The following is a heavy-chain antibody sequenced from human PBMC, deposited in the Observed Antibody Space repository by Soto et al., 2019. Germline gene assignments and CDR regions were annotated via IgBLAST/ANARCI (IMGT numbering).Heavy chain of an antibody. V-gene: IGHV3-23*01. CDR1: GFTFSSYA. J-gene: IGHJ6*02. CDR2: ISGSGGST. CDR3: AKGRSSGWYDYYYGMDV. D-gene: IGHD6-19*01. Sequence: EVQLLESGGGLVQPGGSLRLSCAASGFTFSSYAMSWVRQAPGKGLEWVSAISGSGGSTYYADSVKGRFTISRDNSKNTLYLQMNSLRAEDTAVHYCAKGRSSGWYDYYYGMDVWGQGTTVTVSS.